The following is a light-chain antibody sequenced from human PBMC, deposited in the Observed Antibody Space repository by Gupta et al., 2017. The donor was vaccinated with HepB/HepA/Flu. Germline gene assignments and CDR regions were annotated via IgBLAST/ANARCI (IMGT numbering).Light chain of an antibody. J-gene: IGLJ2*01. CDR1: KLGDKY. Sequence: SYELTQPPSVSVSPGQTASITCSGVKLGDKYACWYQQKPGQSPVLVIDQDSKRPAGIPERFAGSTAGTAATLTISRTQAMDEADYYSQAWDSSLHVVFGGGTKLTVL. V-gene: IGLV3-1*01. CDR2: QDS. CDR3: QAWDSSLHVV.